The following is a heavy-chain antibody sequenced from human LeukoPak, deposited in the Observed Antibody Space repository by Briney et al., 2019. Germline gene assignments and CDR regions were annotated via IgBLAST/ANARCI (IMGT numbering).Heavy chain of an antibody. J-gene: IGHJ4*02. CDR1: GGSVSSGSYY. CDR2: IYYGGST. CDR3: ARVSRDGYNG. V-gene: IGHV4-61*01. Sequence: SETLSLTCTVSGGSVSSGSYYWSWIRQPPGKGLEWIGYIYYGGSTNYNPSLKSRVTISVDTSKNQFSLKLSSVTAADTAVYYCARVSRDGYNGWGQGTLVTVSS. D-gene: IGHD5-24*01.